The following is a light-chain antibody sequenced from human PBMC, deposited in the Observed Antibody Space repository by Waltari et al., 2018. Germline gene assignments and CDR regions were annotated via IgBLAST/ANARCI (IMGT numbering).Light chain of an antibody. J-gene: IGKJ1*01. V-gene: IGKV3-20*01. Sequence: ILLTQSPGTLSLSPGERATLSCRASQSISRYLAWYQQKPGQAPRLLIYAASSRATGIPDRFSGSGSGTDFSLTISRLEPEDFAVYFCQNHERLPAVFGQGTKVEIK. CDR2: AAS. CDR3: QNHERLPAV. CDR1: QSISRY.